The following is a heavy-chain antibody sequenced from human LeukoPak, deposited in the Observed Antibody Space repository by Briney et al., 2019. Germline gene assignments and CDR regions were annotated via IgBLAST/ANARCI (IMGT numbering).Heavy chain of an antibody. D-gene: IGHD5-18*01. CDR3: ARGHTDSIHY. Sequence: ASVKVSRKPSGDSFNRFAVNWVRQAPGQGLEWMGRIMPTLGITNYAKEFQARVTITADISPSAAYMELKNLTSLDTAVYYCARGHTDSIHYWGQGTQVTVSS. J-gene: IGHJ4*02. V-gene: IGHV1-69*04. CDR2: IMPTLGIT. CDR1: GDSFNRFA.